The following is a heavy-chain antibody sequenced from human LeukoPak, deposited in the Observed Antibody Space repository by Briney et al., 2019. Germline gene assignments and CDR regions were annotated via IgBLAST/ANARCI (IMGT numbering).Heavy chain of an antibody. D-gene: IGHD3-10*01. CDR3: ARGRLGSSYYGSGSYYRYYYYGMDV. Sequence: SETLSLTCTVSGGSVSSGSDYWSWIRQPAGKGLEWIGRIYTNGNTNSNPSLKSRVTISIDTSKNQFSLKLSSVTAADTAVYYCARGRLGSSYYGSGSYYRYYYYGMDVWGQGTTVTVSS. V-gene: IGHV4-61*02. J-gene: IGHJ6*02. CDR2: IYTNGNT. CDR1: GGSVSSGSDY.